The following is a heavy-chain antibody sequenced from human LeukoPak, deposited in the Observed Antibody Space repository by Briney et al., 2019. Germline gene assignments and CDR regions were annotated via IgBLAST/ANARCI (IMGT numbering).Heavy chain of an antibody. CDR1: GFIFSSYA. CDR3: ARGLGLTGPPSYDY. J-gene: IGHJ4*02. D-gene: IGHD3-9*01. V-gene: IGHV3-30*04. Sequence: PGGSLRLSCAASGFIFSSYAMHWVRQAPGKGLEWLAIISYDGSNEHYADSVKGRFTISRDNFKNTLYLQMNSLRAEDTAVYYCARGLGLTGPPSYDYWGQGTLVTVSS. CDR2: ISYDGSNE.